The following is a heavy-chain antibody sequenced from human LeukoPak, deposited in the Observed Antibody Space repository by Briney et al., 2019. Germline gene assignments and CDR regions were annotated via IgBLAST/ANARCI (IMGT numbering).Heavy chain of an antibody. J-gene: IGHJ5*02. Sequence: PGASVKVSCKASRGTFSSYAISWVRQAPGQGLEWMGGIIPIFGTANYAQKFQGRVTITADKSTSTAYMELSSLRSEDTAVYYCARDLIFAAGTTPWFDPWGQGTLVTVSS. CDR3: ARDLIFAAGTTPWFDP. CDR1: RGTFSSYA. D-gene: IGHD6-13*01. V-gene: IGHV1-69*06. CDR2: IIPIFGTA.